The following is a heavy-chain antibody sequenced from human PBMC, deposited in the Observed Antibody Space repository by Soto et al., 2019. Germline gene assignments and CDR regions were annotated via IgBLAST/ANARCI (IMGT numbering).Heavy chain of an antibody. Sequence: EVQLVESGGGLVHPGRSLRLSCAASGFTFDNYAMHWVRQAPGKGLEWVSSISWNSGNTDYAGSVKGRFIISRDSAKNSLYLQMNSLRAEDTALYYCARSPQYCSSTNCRAYFDYWRQGTLVTVSP. J-gene: IGHJ4*02. CDR2: ISWNSGNT. D-gene: IGHD2-2*01. V-gene: IGHV3-9*01. CDR3: ARSPQYCSSTNCRAYFDY. CDR1: GFTFDNYA.